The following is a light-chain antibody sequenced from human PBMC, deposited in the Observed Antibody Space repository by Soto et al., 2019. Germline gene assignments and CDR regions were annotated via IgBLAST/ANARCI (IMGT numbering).Light chain of an antibody. CDR3: SSYTSSSTPYV. J-gene: IGLJ1*01. CDR1: TSNFGSNS. V-gene: IGLV1-44*01. CDR2: GNN. Sequence: QSVLTQSPSASGTPGQRVTISCSGSTSNFGSNSVNWYQQLPGTAPKVVIYGNNQRPSGVPDRFSGSKSGTSASLAISGLQSDDEADYYCSSYTSSSTPYVFGTGTKLTVL.